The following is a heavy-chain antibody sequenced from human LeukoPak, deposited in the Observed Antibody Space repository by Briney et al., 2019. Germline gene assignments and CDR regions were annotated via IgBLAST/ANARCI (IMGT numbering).Heavy chain of an antibody. CDR3: ARALSRTHYYYYMDV. CDR1: GYTFTRFG. Sequence: ASVKVSCKASGYTFTRFGVSWVRQAPGQGLEWMGWISVYNGNTNYAQKVQGRVTMTTDISTSTAYMELSSLRSEDTAVYYCARALSRTHYYYYMDVWGKGTTVTISS. CDR2: ISVYNGNT. J-gene: IGHJ6*03. V-gene: IGHV1-18*01. D-gene: IGHD5/OR15-5a*01.